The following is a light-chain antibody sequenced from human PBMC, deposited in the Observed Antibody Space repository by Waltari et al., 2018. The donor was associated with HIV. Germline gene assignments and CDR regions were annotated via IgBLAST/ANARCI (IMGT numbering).Light chain of an antibody. V-gene: IGLV3-10*01. CDR2: EDS. Sequence: SYELTQPPSVAVSPGQTARITCTGDALPQKYASWYQQKSGQAPVLVIYEDSKRPSGFPESFSGSSSGTTATLTISGAQVEDEADYYCYSTDNSGHHRVFGTGTKLTVL. CDR1: ALPQKY. CDR3: YSTDNSGHHRV. J-gene: IGLJ2*01.